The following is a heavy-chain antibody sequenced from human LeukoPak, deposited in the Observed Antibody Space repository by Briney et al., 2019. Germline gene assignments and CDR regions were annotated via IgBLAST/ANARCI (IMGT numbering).Heavy chain of an antibody. D-gene: IGHD6-13*01. CDR2: VNHSGST. Sequence: PSETLSLTCAVYGDYYWNWIRQPPGKGLEWIGEVNHSGSTNYNPSLKSRVTVSVDTSKNQFSLKLTSVTAADTAVYYCAFRGGSSWWRFDPWGQGTLVTVSS. V-gene: IGHV4-34*01. CDR1: GDYY. J-gene: IGHJ5*02. CDR3: AFRGGSSWWRFDP.